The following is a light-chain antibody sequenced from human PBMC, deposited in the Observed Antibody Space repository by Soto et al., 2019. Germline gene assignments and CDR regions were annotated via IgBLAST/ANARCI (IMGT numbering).Light chain of an antibody. V-gene: IGLV2-14*01. Sequence: QSALTQPASVSGSPGQSITISCTGTGSDVGGYNYVSWYQHHPGKAPKLMIYEVSNRPSGVSDRFSGSKSGNTASLNISGLQAEDEADYYCSSYTSSTTLYVFGTGTKLTVL. CDR2: EVS. J-gene: IGLJ1*01. CDR1: GSDVGGYNY. CDR3: SSYTSSTTLYV.